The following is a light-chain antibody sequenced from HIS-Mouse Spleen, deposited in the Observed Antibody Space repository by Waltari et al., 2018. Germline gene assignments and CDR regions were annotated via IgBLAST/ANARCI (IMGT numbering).Light chain of an antibody. J-gene: IGKJ3*01. CDR3: QQFNCYPFH. Sequence: DIQMTQSPSSLSAYVGDIVTSPCRASQGISNFLDWYQQKPGKVPTLLIYAESTLQSGVPSRFSGSGSGTDFTLTISSLQPEDVATYYCQQFNCYPFHFGPGTTVDIK. CDR1: QGISNF. CDR2: AES. V-gene: IGKV1-27*01.